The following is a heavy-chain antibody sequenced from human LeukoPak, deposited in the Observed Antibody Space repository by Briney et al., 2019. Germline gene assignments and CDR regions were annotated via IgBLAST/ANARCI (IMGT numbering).Heavy chain of an antibody. V-gene: IGHV6-1*01. CDR2: IYYRSKWYN. J-gene: IGHJ6*03. CDR3: ARADSNHYHMDV. CDR1: GDRVSSDNAA. Sequence: SQTLSLTCAISGDRVSSDNAAWTWFRQSPSRGLEWLGRIYYRSKWYNNYAVSVKSRVSINPDTSKNQFSLQLNSVTPEDTAVYYCARADSNHYHMDVWGKGTTVTVS. D-gene: IGHD6-13*01.